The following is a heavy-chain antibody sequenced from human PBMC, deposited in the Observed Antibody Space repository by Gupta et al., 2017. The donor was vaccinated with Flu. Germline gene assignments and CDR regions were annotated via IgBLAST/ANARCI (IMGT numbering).Heavy chain of an antibody. V-gene: IGHV4-39*01. Sequence: QLQLQESGPGLMKPSETLSLTCTVSGGSITSRTFYWGWIRQPPGKGLEWIGSISSSGNTYYNPSLESRVTISGDTSRNQLSLSLTSVTAADTAVYYCARQTTRTGNRDAFDIWGQGTMVTVSS. CDR3: ARQTTRTGNRDAFDI. CDR2: ISSSGNT. D-gene: IGHD3-9*01. CDR1: GGSITSRTFY. J-gene: IGHJ3*02.